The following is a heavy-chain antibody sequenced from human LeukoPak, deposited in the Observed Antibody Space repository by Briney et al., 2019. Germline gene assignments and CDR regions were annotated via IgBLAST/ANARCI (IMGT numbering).Heavy chain of an antibody. CDR3: ARENQGLLDY. J-gene: IGHJ4*02. D-gene: IGHD6-25*01. Sequence: PGGSLRLSCAASGLSFSRYAMHWVRQAPGKGLEYVSAISSNGGSTYYADSVKGRFIISRDNSKNTLNLQMGSLRAEDMAVYYCARENQGLLDYWGQGTLVTVSS. CDR2: ISSNGGST. CDR1: GLSFSRYA. V-gene: IGHV3-64*02.